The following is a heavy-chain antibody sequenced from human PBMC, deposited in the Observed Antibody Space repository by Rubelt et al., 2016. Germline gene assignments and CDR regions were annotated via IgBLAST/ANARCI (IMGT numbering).Heavy chain of an antibody. CDR1: GFTFRTYG. J-gene: IGHJ4*02. D-gene: IGHD6-25*01. V-gene: IGHV3-33*01. CDR2: IWYDGGYK. CDR3: TRATAVSFDY. Sequence: GGGVVQPGRSLRLSCAASGFTFRTYGMHWVRQAPGKGLEWVAVIWYDGGYKYNADSVQGRFTISRDNAKNTVSLQMNSLRAEDTAVYYCTRATAVSFDYWGQGNLVAVSS.